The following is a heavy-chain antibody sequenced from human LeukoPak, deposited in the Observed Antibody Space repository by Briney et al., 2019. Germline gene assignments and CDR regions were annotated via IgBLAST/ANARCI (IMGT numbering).Heavy chain of an antibody. J-gene: IGHJ4*02. CDR3: SRSGSYGY. CDR2: IKSKTGGGTT. V-gene: IGHV3-15*01. Sequence: GGSLRLSCAASGFTFSNAWMTWVRQAPGKGLEWVGRIKSKTGGGTTDYGAPVKGRFTISRDDSTHTLYLQMNSLKTEDTAVYYCSRSGSYGYWGQGTLVTVSS. CDR1: GFTFSNAW. D-gene: IGHD1-26*01.